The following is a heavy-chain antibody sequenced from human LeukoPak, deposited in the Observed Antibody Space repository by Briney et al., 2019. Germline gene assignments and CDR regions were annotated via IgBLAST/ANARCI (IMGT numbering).Heavy chain of an antibody. Sequence: PGGSLRLSCAASGFTFSSYAMSWVRQAPGKGLEWVSAISGSGGGTYYADSVKGRFTISRDNAKNSLYLQMNSLRAEDTAVYYCAREARIAAAAAIYYFDYWGQGTLVTVSS. CDR2: ISGSGGGT. CDR1: GFTFSSYA. D-gene: IGHD6-13*01. V-gene: IGHV3-23*01. CDR3: AREARIAAAAAIYYFDY. J-gene: IGHJ4*02.